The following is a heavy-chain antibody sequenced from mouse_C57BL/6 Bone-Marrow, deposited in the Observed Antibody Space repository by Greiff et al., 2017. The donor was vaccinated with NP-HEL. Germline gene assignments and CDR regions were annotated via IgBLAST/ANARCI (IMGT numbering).Heavy chain of an antibody. J-gene: IGHJ2*01. Sequence: QVQLQQPGAELVKPGASVKMSCKASGYTFTSYWITWVKQRPGQGLEWIGDIYPGSGSTNYNEKFKSKATLTVDTSSSTAYMQLSSLTSEDSAVYYCASWVGLPKNYYGSSFFDCWGQGTTLTVSS. CDR3: ASWVGLPKNYYGSSFFDC. D-gene: IGHD1-1*01. CDR2: IYPGSGST. CDR1: GYTFTSYW. V-gene: IGHV1-55*01.